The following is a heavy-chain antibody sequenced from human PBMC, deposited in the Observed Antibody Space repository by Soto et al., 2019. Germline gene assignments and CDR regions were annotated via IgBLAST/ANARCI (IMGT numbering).Heavy chain of an antibody. J-gene: IGHJ5*02. Sequence: QVQLQESGPGLVQPSGTLSLTCAVSGDSINNSHWWSWVRQTPGKGLEWIGETYHSGTTNYNPSLKTVVTISIDKSKNQFSLKMDSVTAADTAVYYCAREVNSSPARGPNWFDPWGQGTLVTFSS. CDR2: TYHSGTT. D-gene: IGHD6-13*01. CDR3: AREVNSSPARGPNWFDP. CDR1: GDSINNSHW. V-gene: IGHV4-4*02.